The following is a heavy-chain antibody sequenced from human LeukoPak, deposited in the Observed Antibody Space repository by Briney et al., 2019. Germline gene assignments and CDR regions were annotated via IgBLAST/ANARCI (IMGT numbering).Heavy chain of an antibody. CDR2: ISGSGGST. CDR1: GFTFSSYA. J-gene: IGHJ4*02. V-gene: IGHV3-23*01. D-gene: IGHD5-12*01. CDR3: AKDKGYSGYDSRDHFDY. Sequence: GGSLRLSRAASGFTFSSYAMSWVRQAPGKGLEWVSVISGSGGSTYYADSVKGRFTISRDNSKNTLYLQMNSLRAEDTAVYHCAKDKGYSGYDSRDHFDYWGQGHLATVSS.